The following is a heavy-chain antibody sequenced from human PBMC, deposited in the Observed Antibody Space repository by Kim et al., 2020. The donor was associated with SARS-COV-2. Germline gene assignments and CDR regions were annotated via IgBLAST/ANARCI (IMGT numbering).Heavy chain of an antibody. Sequence: ASVKVSCKASGYTFTSYAMNWVRQAPGQGLEWMGWINTNTGNPTYAQGFTGRFVFSLDTSVSTAYLQISSLKAEDTAVYYCARAFEGYYDSSGYGSIDYWGQGTLVTVSS. V-gene: IGHV7-4-1*02. CDR3: ARAFEGYYDSSGYGSIDY. CDR2: INTNTGNP. D-gene: IGHD3-22*01. CDR1: GYTFTSYA. J-gene: IGHJ4*02.